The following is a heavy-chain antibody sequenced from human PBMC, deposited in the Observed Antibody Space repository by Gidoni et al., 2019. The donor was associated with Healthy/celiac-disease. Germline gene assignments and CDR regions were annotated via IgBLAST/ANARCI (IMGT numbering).Heavy chain of an antibody. V-gene: IGHV3-49*03. CDR3: TRGSYGVGNDY. Sequence: EVQLVESGGGLVQPGRSLRLSCTASGFTFGDYAMSWFRQAPGKGLEWVGFSRSKAYGGTTEYAASVKGRFTISRDDSKSIAYLQMNSLKTEDTAVYYCTRGSYGVGNDYWGQGTLVTVSS. CDR1: GFTFGDYA. D-gene: IGHD1-26*01. J-gene: IGHJ4*02. CDR2: SRSKAYGGTT.